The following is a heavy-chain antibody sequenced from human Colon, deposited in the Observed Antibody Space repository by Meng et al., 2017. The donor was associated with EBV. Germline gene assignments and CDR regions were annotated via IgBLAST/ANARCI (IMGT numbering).Heavy chain of an antibody. J-gene: IGHJ4*02. CDR2: IYHGGNT. D-gene: IGHD5-24*01. Sequence: QVQLQEAGPGRVEPSGTRSLTCAVSGASISSNNWWSWVRQPPGKGLEWIGEIYHGGNTNYNPSLKSRITISVDRSNDQFSLSLSSVTAADTAVYYCARGNAYNAPSFDYWGQGTLVTVSS. CDR3: ARGNAYNAPSFDY. V-gene: IGHV4-4*02. CDR1: GASISSNNW.